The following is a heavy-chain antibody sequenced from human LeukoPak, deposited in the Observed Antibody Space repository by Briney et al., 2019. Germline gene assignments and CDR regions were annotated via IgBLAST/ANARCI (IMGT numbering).Heavy chain of an antibody. Sequence: PGGSLRLSCAASGFTFSSYWMSWVRQTPGKGLEWVAFIRYDGSNKYYADSVKGRFTISRDNSKNTLYLQMISLRAEDTAVYYCAKDLDWNYYFDYWGQGTLVTVSS. CDR2: IRYDGSNK. CDR1: GFTFSSYW. J-gene: IGHJ4*02. V-gene: IGHV3-30*02. D-gene: IGHD1-7*01. CDR3: AKDLDWNYYFDY.